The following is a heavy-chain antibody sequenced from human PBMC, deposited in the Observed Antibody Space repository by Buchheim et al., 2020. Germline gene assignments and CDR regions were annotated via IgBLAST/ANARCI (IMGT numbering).Heavy chain of an antibody. Sequence: EVQLLESGGGLVQPGGSLRLSCAASGFTFSSYAMSWVRQAPGKGLEWVSAISGSGGSTYYADSVKGRFTISRDNSKNKLNLQMNSLRAEDTAVYYCAKFTLEYSSSSGGYYFDYWGQGTL. CDR2: ISGSGGST. CDR3: AKFTLEYSSSSGGYYFDY. CDR1: GFTFSSYA. D-gene: IGHD6-6*01. J-gene: IGHJ4*02. V-gene: IGHV3-23*01.